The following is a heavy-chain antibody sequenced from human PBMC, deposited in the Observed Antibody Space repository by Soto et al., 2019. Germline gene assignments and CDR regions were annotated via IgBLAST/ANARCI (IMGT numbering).Heavy chain of an antibody. CDR1: GFTFSSYG. CDR3: ARDLDDFWSGYYGHENYYGMDV. D-gene: IGHD3-3*01. Sequence: PGGSLRLSCAASGFTFSSYGMHWVRQAPGKGLEWVAVIWYDGSNKYYADSVKGRFTISRDNAKNTLYLQMNSLRAEDTAVYYCARDLDDFWSGYYGHENYYGMDVWGQGTTVTVSS. CDR2: IWYDGSNK. V-gene: IGHV3-33*01. J-gene: IGHJ6*02.